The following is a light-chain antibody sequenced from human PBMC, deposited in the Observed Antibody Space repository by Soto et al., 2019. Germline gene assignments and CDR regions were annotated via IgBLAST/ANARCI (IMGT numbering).Light chain of an antibody. Sequence: DIQMSQSPSSLSASVGDRVTITCRAAESISRHLNWYQQKPGRAPDLLIYAASTLQNGVPSRFTGSGSGTEYTLTITGLQLEDFATYYCQQDYSTLATFGQGTRLEIK. CDR1: ESISRH. J-gene: IGKJ5*01. CDR2: AAS. CDR3: QQDYSTLAT. V-gene: IGKV1-39*01.